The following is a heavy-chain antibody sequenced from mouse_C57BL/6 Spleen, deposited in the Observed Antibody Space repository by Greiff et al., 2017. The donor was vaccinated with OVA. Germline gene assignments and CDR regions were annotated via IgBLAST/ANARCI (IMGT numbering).Heavy chain of an antibody. CDR1: GYTFTSYW. J-gene: IGHJ2*01. CDR3: ARYGYDKGFDY. D-gene: IGHD2-2*01. Sequence: QVHVKQPGAELVRPGSSVKLSCKASGYTFTSYWMHWVKQRPIQGLEWIGNIDPSDSETHYNQKFKDKATLTVDKSSSTAYIQLSSLTSEDSAVYYCARYGYDKGFDYWGQGTTLTVSS. V-gene: IGHV1-52*01. CDR2: IDPSDSET.